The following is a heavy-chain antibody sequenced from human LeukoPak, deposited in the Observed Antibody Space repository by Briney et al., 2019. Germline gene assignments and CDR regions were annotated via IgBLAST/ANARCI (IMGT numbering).Heavy chain of an antibody. Sequence: SETLSLTCTVSGGSISSYYWSWIRQPPGKGLEWIGYIYYRGSTNYNPSLKSRVTISVDTSKNQFSLKLSSVTAADTAVYYCARSGYSSGWQSYWYFDLWGRGTLVTVSS. CDR2: IYYRGST. CDR3: ARSGYSSGWQSYWYFDL. V-gene: IGHV4-59*01. CDR1: GGSISSYY. J-gene: IGHJ2*01. D-gene: IGHD6-19*01.